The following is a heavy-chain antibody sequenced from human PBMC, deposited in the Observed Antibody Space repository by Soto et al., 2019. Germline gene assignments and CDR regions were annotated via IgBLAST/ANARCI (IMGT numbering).Heavy chain of an antibody. V-gene: IGHV3-23*01. CDR3: AKRRGAGGHFDY. J-gene: IGHJ4*02. CDR1: GFTFSSYA. CDR2: ISGSGGST. Sequence: GSLRLSCAASGFTFSSYAMSWVRQAPGKGLEWVSAISGSGGSTYYADSVKGRFTISRDNSKNTLYLQMNSLRAEDTAVYFCAKRRGAGGHFDYWGQVALVTVSS. D-gene: IGHD2-15*01.